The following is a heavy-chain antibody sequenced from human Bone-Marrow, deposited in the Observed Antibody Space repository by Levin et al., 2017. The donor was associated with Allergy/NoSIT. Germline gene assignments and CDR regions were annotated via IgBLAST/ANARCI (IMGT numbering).Heavy chain of an antibody. Sequence: GGSLRLSCAASGFTFSNSDMNWVRQAPGKGLEWVSSITTTSSYIYYADSVKGRFTISRDNAKNSLYLQMNSLRAEDTAVYYCARDYGTTIAAAGTDYWGQGTLVTVSS. J-gene: IGHJ4*02. CDR3: ARDYGTTIAAAGTDY. CDR2: ITTTSSYI. CDR1: GFTFSNSD. D-gene: IGHD6-13*01. V-gene: IGHV3-21*01.